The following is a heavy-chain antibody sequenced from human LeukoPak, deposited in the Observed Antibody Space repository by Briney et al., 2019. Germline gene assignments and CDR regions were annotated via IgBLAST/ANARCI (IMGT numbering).Heavy chain of an antibody. D-gene: IGHD3-3*01. Sequence: SETLSLTCTVSGGSISSGGYYWSWIRQHPGKGLEWIGYIYYSGSTYYNPSLKSRVTISEDTSKNQFSLKLSSVTAADTAVYYCASRHDFWSGYPDPYYYYGMDVWGQGTTVTVSS. CDR1: GGSISSGGYY. J-gene: IGHJ6*02. CDR3: ASRHDFWSGYPDPYYYYGMDV. CDR2: IYYSGST. V-gene: IGHV4-31*03.